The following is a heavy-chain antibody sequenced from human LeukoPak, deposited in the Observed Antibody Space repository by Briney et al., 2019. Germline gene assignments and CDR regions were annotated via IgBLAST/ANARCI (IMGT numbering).Heavy chain of an antibody. J-gene: IGHJ6*03. CDR2: INPSGGST. V-gene: IGHV1-46*01. CDR1: GYTFTSYY. Sequence: ASVKVSCKASGYTFTSYYMHWVRQAPGQGLEWMGIINPSGGSTSYAQKFQGRVTMTRDMSTSTVYMELSSLRSEDTAVYYCARDRSSYYYDSRGNYYMDVWGKGTTVTVSS. D-gene: IGHD3-22*01. CDR3: ARDRSSYYYDSRGNYYMDV.